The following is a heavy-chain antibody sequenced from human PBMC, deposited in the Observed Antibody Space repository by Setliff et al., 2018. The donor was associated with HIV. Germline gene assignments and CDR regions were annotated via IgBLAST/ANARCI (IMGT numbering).Heavy chain of an antibody. CDR2: IIPIVNIA. V-gene: IGHV1-69*05. CDR1: GGNFNNYA. Sequence: SVKVSCKASGGNFNNYAITWVRQAPGQGLEWMGGIIPIVNIANYAQKFQGRVTITTDESTSTAYMELSSLRSEDTAVYYCARAGSNGYGDVFAFDIWGQGTMVTVSS. CDR3: ARAGSNGYGDVFAFDI. D-gene: IGHD4-17*01. J-gene: IGHJ3*02.